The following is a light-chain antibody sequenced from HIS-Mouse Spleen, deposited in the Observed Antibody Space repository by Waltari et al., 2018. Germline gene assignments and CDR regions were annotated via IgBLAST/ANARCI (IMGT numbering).Light chain of an antibody. Sequence: QSALTQPASVSGSPGQSITISCTGTSSAVGSYNLVSLYQQHPGKAPKLMIYEGSKRPSGVSNRFSGSKSGNTASLTISGLQAEDEADYYCCSYAGSSTNYVFGTGTKVTVL. V-gene: IGLV2-23*01. CDR1: SSAVGSYNL. CDR3: CSYAGSSTNYV. J-gene: IGLJ1*01. CDR2: EGS.